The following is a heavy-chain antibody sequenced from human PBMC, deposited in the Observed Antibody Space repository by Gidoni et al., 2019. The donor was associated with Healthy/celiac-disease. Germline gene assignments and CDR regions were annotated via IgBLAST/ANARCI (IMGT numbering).Heavy chain of an antibody. V-gene: IGHV3-21*01. CDR3: ARDREMATITFAFDI. CDR1: SFTFSGSS. Sequence: EVQLVESGGGVVKPGGAMRLSCAASSFTFSGSSLTWVRQAPGKGLEWVSSISSSSTYIYYADSVTGRFTISRDNAKNSLYLQMTSLRAEDTAVYYCARDREMATITFAFDIWGQGTIVTVSS. D-gene: IGHD5-12*01. J-gene: IGHJ3*02. CDR2: ISSSSTYI.